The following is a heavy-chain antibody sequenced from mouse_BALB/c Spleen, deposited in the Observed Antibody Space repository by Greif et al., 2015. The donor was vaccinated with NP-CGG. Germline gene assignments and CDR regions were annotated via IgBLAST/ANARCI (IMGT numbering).Heavy chain of an antibody. Sequence: EVQLVESGGGLVKPGGSLKLSCAASGFTFSSYAMSWVRQTPEKRLEWVASISSGGSTYYPDSVKGRFTTSRDNARNILYLQMSSLRSEDTAMYYCARDYYGSSSYAMDYWGQGTSVTVSS. J-gene: IGHJ4*01. V-gene: IGHV5-6-5*01. CDR1: GFTFSSYA. CDR3: ARDYYGSSSYAMDY. CDR2: ISSGGST. D-gene: IGHD1-1*01.